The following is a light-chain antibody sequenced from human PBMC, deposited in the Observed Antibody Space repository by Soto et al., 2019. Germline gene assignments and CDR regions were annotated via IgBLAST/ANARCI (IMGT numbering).Light chain of an antibody. CDR1: QSVSSSY. V-gene: IGKV3-20*01. CDR3: QQYGSSGT. J-gene: IGKJ1*01. Sequence: EIVLTQSPCTLPLSPGERATLSCRASQSVSSSYLAWYQQKPGQAPRLLIYGASRRTPGIPDRFSGRGSGTDFTLTISGLEPEDFAVYYCQQYGSSGTFGQGTKVDIK. CDR2: GAS.